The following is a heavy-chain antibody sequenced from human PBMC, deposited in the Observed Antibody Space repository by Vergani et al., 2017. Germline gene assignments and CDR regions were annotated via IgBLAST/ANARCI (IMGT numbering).Heavy chain of an antibody. CDR1: GGSMSDFY. CDR2: IYPNGNG. CDR3: ARGNCGVNCPRYNWLAP. J-gene: IGHJ5*02. V-gene: IGHV4-4*07. Sequence: QVHLQESGPGVVKPSDTLSLTCTVSGGSMSDFYWTWIRQPAGRGLEWIGRIYPNGNGNYNESLRSRLTMSIDTSRSQFSLSLSSVTAAAPAVYYCARGNCGVNCPRYNWLAPWGRGILVTVSS. D-gene: IGHD2-21*01.